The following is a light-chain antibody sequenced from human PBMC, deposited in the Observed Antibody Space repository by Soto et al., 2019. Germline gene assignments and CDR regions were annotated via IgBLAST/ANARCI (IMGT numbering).Light chain of an antibody. Sequence: ETVMTQSPATLSVSPGERATLSCRASQSVGSLLAWYQQKPGQSPRLLIYGASTRATGIPDRFSGSGSGTEFTVTISSLQSEDFAVYYCQQYNKWPPLTFGGGTKVEIK. V-gene: IGKV3-15*01. CDR3: QQYNKWPPLT. CDR2: GAS. J-gene: IGKJ4*01. CDR1: QSVGSL.